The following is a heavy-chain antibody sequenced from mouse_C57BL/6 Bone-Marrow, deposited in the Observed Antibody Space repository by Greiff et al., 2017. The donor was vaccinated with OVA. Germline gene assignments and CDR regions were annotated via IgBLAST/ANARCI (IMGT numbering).Heavy chain of an antibody. CDR3: ARDGY. J-gene: IGHJ2*01. CDR2: IYPGSGST. V-gene: IGHV1-55*01. Sequence: QVQLQQPGAELVKPGASVKMSCKASGYTFTSYWITWVKQRPGQGLEWIGDIYPGSGSTNYNEKFKSKATLTVATSSSTAYMQLSSLTSEDSAVYYCARDGYWGKGTTLTVAS. D-gene: IGHD2-3*01. CDR1: GYTFTSYW.